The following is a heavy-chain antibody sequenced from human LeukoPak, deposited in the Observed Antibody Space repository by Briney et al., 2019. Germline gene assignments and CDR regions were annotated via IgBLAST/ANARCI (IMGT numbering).Heavy chain of an antibody. CDR3: ARDHDYSNYFTYYYYMDV. Sequence: ASVKVSCKASGYTFTGYYMHWVRQASGQGLEWMGWINPNSGGTNYAQKFQGRVTMTRDTSISTAYMELSRLRSDDTAVYYCARDHDYSNYFTYYYYMDVWGKGTTVTVSS. CDR2: INPNSGGT. V-gene: IGHV1-2*02. CDR1: GYTFTGYY. J-gene: IGHJ6*03. D-gene: IGHD4-11*01.